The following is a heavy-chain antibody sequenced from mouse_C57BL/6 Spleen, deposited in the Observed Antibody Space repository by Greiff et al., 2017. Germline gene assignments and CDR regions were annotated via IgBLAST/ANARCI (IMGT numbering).Heavy chain of an antibody. CDR2: IDPEDGET. V-gene: IGHV14-2*01. CDR3: ARRSVVATYYAMDY. CDR1: GFNIKDYY. J-gene: IGHJ4*01. Sequence: VQLKESGAELVKPGASVKLSCTASGFNIKDYYMHWVKQRTEQGPEWIGRIDPEDGETKYAPKFQGKATITADTSSNTAYLQLSSLTSEDTAVYYCARRSVVATYYAMDYWGQGTSVTVSS. D-gene: IGHD1-1*01.